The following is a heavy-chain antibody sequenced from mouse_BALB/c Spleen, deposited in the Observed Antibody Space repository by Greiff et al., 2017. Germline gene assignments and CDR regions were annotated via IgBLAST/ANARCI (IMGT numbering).Heavy chain of an antibody. CDR3: ARRFGRGAY. Sequence: VQLQQSGAELVRPGALVKLSCKASGFNIKDYYMHWVKQRPEQGLEWIGWIDPENGNTIYDPKFQGKASITADTSSNTAYLQLSSLTSEDTAVYYCARRFGRGAYWGQGTLVTVSA. CDR2: IDPENGNT. J-gene: IGHJ3*01. CDR1: GFNIKDYY. V-gene: IGHV14-1*02.